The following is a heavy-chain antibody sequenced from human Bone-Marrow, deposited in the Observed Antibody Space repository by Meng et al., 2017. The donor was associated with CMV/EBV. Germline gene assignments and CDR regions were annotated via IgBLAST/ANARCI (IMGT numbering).Heavy chain of an antibody. CDR1: VLSVSVYG. Sequence: VPLVESGGGVFLPWGSLRLSCAASVLSVSVYGMHGVRQAPGKGLEWVAFIRYYGSNKYYADSVKGRFTISRDYSKNTLFLQRNSLGAEDTAVYYCTKYNYCFGDLDYWGQGTLVTVSS. D-gene: IGHD1-1*01. J-gene: IGHJ4*02. CDR3: TKYNYCFGDLDY. V-gene: IGHV3-30*02. CDR2: IRYYGSNK.